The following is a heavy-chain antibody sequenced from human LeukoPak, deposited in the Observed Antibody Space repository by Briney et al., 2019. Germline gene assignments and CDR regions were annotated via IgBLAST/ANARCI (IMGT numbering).Heavy chain of an antibody. V-gene: IGHV3-23*01. CDR1: GLTFSNHG. Sequence: GGSLRLSCEASGLTFSNHGMSWVLQAPGKGLQWVSAITGDGTTTYYADSVKGRFTISRDNSKNMLYLQMSSLRAEDTAVYYCAKMNGYFEYWGQGALVAVSS. J-gene: IGHJ4*02. D-gene: IGHD1-1*01. CDR3: AKMNGYFEY. CDR2: ITGDGTTT.